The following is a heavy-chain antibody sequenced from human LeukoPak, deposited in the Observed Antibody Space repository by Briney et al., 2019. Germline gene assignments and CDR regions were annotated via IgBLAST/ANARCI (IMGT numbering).Heavy chain of an antibody. CDR2: IYYSGST. Sequence: SETLSLTCTVSGGSISSYYWSRIRQPPGKGLEWIGYIYYSGSTNYNPSLKSRVTISVDTSKKQFSLKLSSVTAADTAVYYCARVDTAMVGFPFDYWGQGTLVTVSS. CDR3: ARVDTAMVGFPFDY. J-gene: IGHJ4*02. CDR1: GGSISSYY. V-gene: IGHV4-59*01. D-gene: IGHD5-18*01.